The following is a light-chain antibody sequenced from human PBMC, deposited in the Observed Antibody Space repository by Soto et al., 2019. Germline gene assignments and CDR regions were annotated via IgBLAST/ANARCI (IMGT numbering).Light chain of an antibody. CDR2: DVS. CDR3: SSYTNVNTFVHVL. V-gene: IGLV2-14*03. CDR1: SSDVGGYNY. J-gene: IGLJ2*01. Sequence: QSALTQPASVSGSPGQSITISCTGTSSDVGGYNYVSWYQQHPGIAPKLIIYDVSNRPSGVSNRFSGSKSGNTASLTISGLQAEDEADYYCSSYTNVNTFVHVLFGGGTKLTVL.